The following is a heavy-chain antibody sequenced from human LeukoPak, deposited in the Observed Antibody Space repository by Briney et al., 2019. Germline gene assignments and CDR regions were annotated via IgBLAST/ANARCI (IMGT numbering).Heavy chain of an antibody. D-gene: IGHD3-22*01. CDR1: GGTFSSYA. CDR3: ARGYYYDSSGFPSPYYFDY. CDR2: IIPIFGTA. J-gene: IGHJ4*02. Sequence: GASVKVSCKASGGTFSSYAISWVRQAPGQGLEWMGGIIPIFGTANYAQKFQGRVTINADESTSTAYMELSSLRSEDTAVYYCARGYYYDSSGFPSPYYFDYWGQGTLVTVSS. V-gene: IGHV1-69*01.